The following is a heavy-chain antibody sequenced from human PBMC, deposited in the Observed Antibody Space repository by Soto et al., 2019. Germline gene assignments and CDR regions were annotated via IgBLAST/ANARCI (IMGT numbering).Heavy chain of an antibody. J-gene: IGHJ4*02. D-gene: IGHD1-26*01. CDR1: GYTFPSYG. V-gene: IGHV1-18*01. Sequence: QVQLVQSGAEVKKPGASVKVSCKASGYTFPSYGISWVRQAPGQGLEWMGWISAYNGNTNYAQNLQGRVPMTTDTSTRTAYREVRSLRSDDTAVYYCARMRELLRRVFEYWGQGTLVTVSS. CDR3: ARMRELLRRVFEY. CDR2: ISAYNGNT.